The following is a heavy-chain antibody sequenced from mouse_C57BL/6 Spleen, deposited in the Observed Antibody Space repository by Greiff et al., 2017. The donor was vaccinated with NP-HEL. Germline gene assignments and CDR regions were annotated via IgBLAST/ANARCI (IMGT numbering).Heavy chain of an antibody. CDR2: ISDGGSYT. CDR1: GFTFSSYA. J-gene: IGHJ3*01. CDR3: AREGYDYDVDAY. Sequence: EVKVEESGGGLVKPGGSLKLSCAASGFTFSSYAMSWVRQTPEKRLEWVATISDGGSYTYYPDNVKGRFTISRDNAKNNLYLQMSHLKSEDTAMYYCAREGYDYDVDAYWGQGTLVTVSA. D-gene: IGHD2-4*01. V-gene: IGHV5-4*01.